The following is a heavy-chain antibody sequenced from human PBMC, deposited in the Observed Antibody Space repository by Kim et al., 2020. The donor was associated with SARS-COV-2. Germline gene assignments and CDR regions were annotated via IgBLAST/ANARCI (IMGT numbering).Heavy chain of an antibody. J-gene: IGHJ4*02. D-gene: IGHD3-22*01. V-gene: IGHV3-11*01. CDR1: GFTFSDYY. Sequence: GGSLRLSCAASGFTFSDYYMSWIRQAPGKGLEWVSYISSSGSTIYYADSVKGRFTISRDNAKNSLYLQMNSLRAEDTAVYYCARDTLSYYDSLGFDYWGQGTLVTVSS. CDR2: ISSSGSTI. CDR3: ARDTLSYYDSLGFDY.